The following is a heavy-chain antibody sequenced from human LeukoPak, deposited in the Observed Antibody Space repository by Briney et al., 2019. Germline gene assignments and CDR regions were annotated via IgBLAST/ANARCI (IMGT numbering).Heavy chain of an antibody. J-gene: IGHJ4*02. D-gene: IGHD6-19*01. CDR2: ISGGASNT. Sequence: GGSLRLSCAASGFTFSSYAINWVRQAPGKGLEWVSAISGGASNTYYADSVKGRFTISRDNSKNTLYLQMNSLRAEDTAVYYCASGLTGWDIWGQGALVTVSS. CDR1: GFTFSSYA. CDR3: ASGLTGWDI. V-gene: IGHV3-23*01.